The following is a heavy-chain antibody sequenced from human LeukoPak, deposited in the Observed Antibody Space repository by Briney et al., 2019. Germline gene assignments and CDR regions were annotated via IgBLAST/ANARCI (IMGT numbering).Heavy chain of an antibody. CDR2: IYTSGST. CDR3: ARRVAAAGFGFDH. D-gene: IGHD6-13*01. V-gene: IGHV4-4*09. J-gene: IGHJ5*02. CDR1: GGSISSYY. Sequence: PSETLSLTCTVSGGSISSYYWSWIRQPPGKGLEWIGYIYTSGSTNYNPSLKSRVTISVDTSKNQFSLKLSSVTAADTAVYYCARRVAAAGFGFDHWGQGTLVTVSS.